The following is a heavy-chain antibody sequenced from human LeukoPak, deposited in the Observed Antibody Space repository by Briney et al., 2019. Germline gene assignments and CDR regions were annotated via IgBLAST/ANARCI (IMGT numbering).Heavy chain of an antibody. V-gene: IGHV4-59*01. CDR3: VRYYDYYDSSGYYFDI. CDR2: IYYSGST. Sequence: SETLSLTCTVSGGSISSYYWSWIRQPPGKGLEWIGYIYYSGSTNYNPSLKSRVTISVDTSKNQFSLKLSSVTAADTAVYYCVRYYDYYDSSGYYFDIWGQGTMVTVSS. J-gene: IGHJ3*02. CDR1: GGSISSYY. D-gene: IGHD3-22*01.